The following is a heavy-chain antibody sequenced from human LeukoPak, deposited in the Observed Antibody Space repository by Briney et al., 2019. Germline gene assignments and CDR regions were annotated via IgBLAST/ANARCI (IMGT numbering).Heavy chain of an antibody. V-gene: IGHV4-34*01. Sequence: SETLSLTCAVYGGSFSGYYWSWIRQPPGKGLEWIGEMNHSGSTNYNPSLKSRVTISVDTSKNQFSLKLSSVTAADTAVYYCARAVVLLWFGGVKPQTSIDVWGQGTTVTVSS. CDR2: MNHSGST. CDR1: GGSFSGYY. D-gene: IGHD3-10*01. J-gene: IGHJ6*02. CDR3: ARAVVLLWFGGVKPQTSIDV.